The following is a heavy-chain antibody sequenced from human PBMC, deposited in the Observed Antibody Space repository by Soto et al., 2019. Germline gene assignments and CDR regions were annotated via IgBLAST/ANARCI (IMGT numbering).Heavy chain of an antibody. CDR3: ARDPTYYYDSSGYYLRNNWFDP. J-gene: IGHJ5*02. CDR1: GYTFTGYY. V-gene: IGHV1-2*04. CDR2: INPNSGGT. Sequence: ASVKVSCKASGYTFTGYYMHRVRQAPGQGLEWMGWINPNSGGTNYAQKFQGWVTMTRDTSISTAYMELSRLRSDDTAVYYCARDPTYYYDSSGYYLRNNWFDPWGQGTLVTVSS. D-gene: IGHD3-22*01.